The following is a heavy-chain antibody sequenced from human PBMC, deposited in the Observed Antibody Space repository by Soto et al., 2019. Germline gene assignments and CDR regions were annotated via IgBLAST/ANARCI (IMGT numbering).Heavy chain of an antibody. CDR3: ARKQGHGDYVLNWFDP. CDR1: GGSFSGYY. CDR2: INHSGST. Sequence: PSETLSLTCAVYGGSFSGYYWSWIRQPPGKGLEWIGEINHSGSTNYNPSLKSRVTISVDTSKNQFSLKLSSVTAADTAVYYCARKQGHGDYVLNWFDPWGQGTLVTVSS. V-gene: IGHV4-34*01. D-gene: IGHD4-17*01. J-gene: IGHJ5*02.